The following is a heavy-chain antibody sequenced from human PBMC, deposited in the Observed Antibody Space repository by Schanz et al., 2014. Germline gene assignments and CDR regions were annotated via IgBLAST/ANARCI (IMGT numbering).Heavy chain of an antibody. CDR1: GFTFSSHA. Sequence: QVHLVESGGGLVKPGGSLRLSCVASGFTFSSHAMHWVRQAPGKGLEWVALISYDGINKYYADSVKGRFTISRDNSKNTVYLQMNSLRAEDTAVYYCARPIYDLWSGSFDYWGQGTLVTVSS. D-gene: IGHD3-3*01. CDR2: ISYDGINK. CDR3: ARPIYDLWSGSFDY. V-gene: IGHV3-30*14. J-gene: IGHJ4*02.